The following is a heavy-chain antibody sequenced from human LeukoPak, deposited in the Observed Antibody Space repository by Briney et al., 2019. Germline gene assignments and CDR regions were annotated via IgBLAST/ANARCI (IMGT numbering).Heavy chain of an antibody. CDR2: IYYSGSS. J-gene: IGHJ4*02. CDR1: GGSVSSGSYY. CDR3: ARVPISLYYFGY. V-gene: IGHV4-61*01. Sequence: SETLSLTCTVSGGSVSSGSYYWTWIRQPPGKGLEWIGYIYYSGSSNYNPSLKSRVTISVDTSKNQFSLKLSSVTASDTAVYYCARVPISLYYFGYWGQGILVTVSS. D-gene: IGHD1-1*01.